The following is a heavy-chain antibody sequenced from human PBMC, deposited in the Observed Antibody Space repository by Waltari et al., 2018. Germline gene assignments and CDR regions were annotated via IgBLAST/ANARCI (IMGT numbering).Heavy chain of an antibody. J-gene: IGHJ3*01. CDR2: IRFDGTTA. CDR3: VKDGDYSLPTYDAFDV. V-gene: IGHV3-30*02. Sequence: QVLLVESGGGVVQPGGSLRPSCGASGITFRNFAIPGVRQTPARGLEWVAFIRFDGTTAYYADSVTGRFIVSRDNSDNTCYLEMNRLRPEDTGVYYCVKDGDYSLPTYDAFDVWGPGTMVSVSS. CDR1: GITFRNFA. D-gene: IGHD4-4*01.